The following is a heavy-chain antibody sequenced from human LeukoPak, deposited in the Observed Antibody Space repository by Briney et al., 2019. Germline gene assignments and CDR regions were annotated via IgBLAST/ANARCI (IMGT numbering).Heavy chain of an antibody. Sequence: GESLKISCNGSGYSFTSYWIGWVRQMPGKGLEWMGIIYPGDSDTRYSPSFQGQVTISADKSISTAYLQWSSLRASDTAMYYCARHQIEYSSSSWFDPWGQGTLVTVSS. CDR3: ARHQIEYSSSSWFDP. CDR2: IYPGDSDT. J-gene: IGHJ5*02. CDR1: GYSFTSYW. D-gene: IGHD6-6*01. V-gene: IGHV5-51*01.